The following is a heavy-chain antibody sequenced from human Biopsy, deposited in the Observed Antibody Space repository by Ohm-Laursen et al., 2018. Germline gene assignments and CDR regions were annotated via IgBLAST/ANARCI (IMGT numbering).Heavy chain of an antibody. J-gene: IGHJ4*02. V-gene: IGHV4-59*01. CDR1: GGSLSGYF. Sequence: GTLSLTCPVSGGSLSGYFWSWIRQPPGKGLEWIGHNQNSGSTNYNPSLKSQVTISADTSKNQFSLKLSSVTAADTAMYYCARGRGWGNTYFRSFDYWGQGTLVTVSS. CDR3: ARGRGWGNTYFRSFDY. D-gene: IGHD3-9*01. CDR2: NQNSGST.